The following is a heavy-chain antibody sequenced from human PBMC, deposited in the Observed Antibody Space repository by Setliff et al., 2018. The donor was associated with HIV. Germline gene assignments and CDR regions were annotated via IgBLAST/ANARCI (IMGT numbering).Heavy chain of an antibody. D-gene: IGHD6-19*01. CDR2: INTSGGSA. J-gene: IGHJ4*01. V-gene: IGHV1-46*01. CDR1: GYTFTSYP. Sequence: ASVKVSCKASGYTFTSYPMHWVRQAPGQGLEWMGVINTSGGSAGYAEKFRGRVTMTRDTSTNTVYMDLRNLRSEDTAVYYCARNQGDASGWYAGDYWGHGTLVNVS. CDR3: ARNQGDASGWYAGDY.